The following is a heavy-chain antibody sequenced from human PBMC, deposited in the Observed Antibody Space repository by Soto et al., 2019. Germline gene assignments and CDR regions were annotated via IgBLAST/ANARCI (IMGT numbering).Heavy chain of an antibody. V-gene: IGHV1-24*01. J-gene: IGHJ5*02. CDR2: FDPEDGET. CDR3: ATAHRITIFGVVITHNWFDP. Sequence: ASVKVSCKVSGYTLTELSMHWVRQAPGKGLEWMGGFDPEDGETIYAQKFQGRVTMTEDTSTDTAYMELSSLRSEDTAVYYCATAHRITIFGVVITHNWFDPWGQGTLVTVSS. D-gene: IGHD3-3*01. CDR1: GYTLTELS.